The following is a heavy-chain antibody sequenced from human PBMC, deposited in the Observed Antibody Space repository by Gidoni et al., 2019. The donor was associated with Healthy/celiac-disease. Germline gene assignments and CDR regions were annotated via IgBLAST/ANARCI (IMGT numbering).Heavy chain of an antibody. D-gene: IGHD3-22*01. CDR1: GYTFTSYG. CDR3: ARDYYDSSGARDWFDP. Sequence: QVQLVQSGAEVKKPRASVKVSCKASGYTFTSYGTCWVRQAPGQGLEWMGWIRAYNGNTNYAQKLQGRVTRTTDTSTSTAYMELRSLRSDDTAGYYCARDYYDSSGARDWFDPWGQGTLVTVSS. CDR2: IRAYNGNT. V-gene: IGHV1-18*04. J-gene: IGHJ5*02.